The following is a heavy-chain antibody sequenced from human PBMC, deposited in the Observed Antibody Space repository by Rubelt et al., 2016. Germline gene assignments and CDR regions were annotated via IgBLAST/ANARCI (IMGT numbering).Heavy chain of an antibody. J-gene: IGHJ4*02. CDR2: INHSGST. D-gene: IGHD5/OR15-5a*01. CDR3: ARGYSVLGPYFDY. V-gene: IGHV4-34*01. Sequence: QVQLQQWGAGLLKPSETLSLTCAVYGGSFSGYYWSWIRQPPGKGLEWIGEINHSGSTNYNPSLKSRVTIVVDTSKNQFSLKLSSVTAADTAVYYCARGYSVLGPYFDYWGQGTLVTVSS. CDR1: GGSFSGYY.